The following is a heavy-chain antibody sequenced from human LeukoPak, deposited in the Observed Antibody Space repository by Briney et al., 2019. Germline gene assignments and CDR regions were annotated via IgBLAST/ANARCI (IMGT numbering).Heavy chain of an antibody. CDR1: GFTFSSYG. CDR3: AKGALTISLP. D-gene: IGHD3-3*01. Sequence: GGSLRLSCAASGFTFSSYGMHWVRQAPGKGLEWVAFIRYDGSNKYYADSVKGRFTISRDNSKNTLYLQMNSLRAEDTAVYYRAKGALTISLPWGQGTLVTVSS. J-gene: IGHJ5*02. CDR2: IRYDGSNK. V-gene: IGHV3-30*02.